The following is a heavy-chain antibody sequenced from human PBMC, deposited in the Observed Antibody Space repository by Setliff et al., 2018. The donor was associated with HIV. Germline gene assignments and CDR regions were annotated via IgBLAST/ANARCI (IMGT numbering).Heavy chain of an antibody. CDR1: DDSLSRSDFY. D-gene: IGHD3-3*01. CDR2: IFYTGST. CDR3: TRESYDFWSAWFDP. J-gene: IGHJ5*02. Sequence: SETLSLTCTVTDDSLSRSDFYWGWIRQPPGKGLEWIGDIFYTGSTYYNPSLKSRVTISVDTSKNQFSLKLSSVTAADTAVYYCTRESYDFWSAWFDPWGQGTLVTVSS. V-gene: IGHV4-39*01.